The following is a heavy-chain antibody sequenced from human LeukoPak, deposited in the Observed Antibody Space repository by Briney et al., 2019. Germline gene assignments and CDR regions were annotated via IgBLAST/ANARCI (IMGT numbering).Heavy chain of an antibody. CDR3: ARDHGGSCCRD. D-gene: IGHD2-15*01. J-gene: IGHJ4*02. Sequence: KPGGSLRLSRADSGFTFSSYSMNWVPQAPGKGLECGSDISRSRSYIYHADSVKGRFTISRDNAKTSLYLQMNSLRAEDTAVYYCARDHGGSCCRDWGEGTLVTVSS. CDR2: ISRSRSYI. V-gene: IGHV3-21*01. CDR1: GFTFSSYS.